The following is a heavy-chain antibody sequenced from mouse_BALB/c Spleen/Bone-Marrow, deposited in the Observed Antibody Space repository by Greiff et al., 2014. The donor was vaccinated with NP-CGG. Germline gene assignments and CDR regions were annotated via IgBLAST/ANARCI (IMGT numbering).Heavy chain of an antibody. D-gene: IGHD4-1*01. Sequence: VLLQQSGAELVKPGASVKLSCTASGFNIKDTYMHWVKQRPEQGLEWIGRIDPANGNTKYDPKFQGKATITADTSSNTAYLQLSSLTSEDTAVYYCARWGKLGRGYFDVWGAGTTVTVSS. V-gene: IGHV14-3*02. CDR2: IDPANGNT. CDR3: ARWGKLGRGYFDV. CDR1: GFNIKDTY. J-gene: IGHJ1*01.